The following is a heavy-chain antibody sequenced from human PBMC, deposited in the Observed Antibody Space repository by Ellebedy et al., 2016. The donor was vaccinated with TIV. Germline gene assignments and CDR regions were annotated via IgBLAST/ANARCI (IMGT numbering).Heavy chain of an antibody. J-gene: IGHJ6*02. Sequence: GESLKTSXGASGFNFSSYSMTWVRQAPDKGLHWVSSITAGHIYISYADSVKGRFTVSRDNAKNSLYLHMDNLRAEDTAIYYCARETLEAMDVWGQGTTVTVSS. D-gene: IGHD1-1*01. CDR2: ITAGHIYI. CDR3: ARETLEAMDV. CDR1: GFNFSSYS. V-gene: IGHV3-21*01.